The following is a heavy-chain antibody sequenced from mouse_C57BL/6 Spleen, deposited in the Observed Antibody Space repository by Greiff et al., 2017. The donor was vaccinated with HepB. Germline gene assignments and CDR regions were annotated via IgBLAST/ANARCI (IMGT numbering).Heavy chain of an antibody. V-gene: IGHV1-53*01. CDR3: ANSSYWYFDV. CDR1: GYTFTSYW. Sequence: QVQLQQPGTELVKPGASVKLSCKASGYTFTSYWMPWVKPRPGKGLEWIGNINPSNGGTNYNEKFKSKATLTVDKSASTAYMQRSILTSEDSAVYYCANSSYWYFDVWGTGTTVTVSS. CDR2: INPSNGGT. J-gene: IGHJ1*03. D-gene: IGHD1-1*01.